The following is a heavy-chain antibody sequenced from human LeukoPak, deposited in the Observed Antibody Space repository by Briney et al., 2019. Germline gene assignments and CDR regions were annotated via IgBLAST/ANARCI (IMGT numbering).Heavy chain of an antibody. CDR3: AREALRYSSGLVPVYYYYGIDV. CDR1: GYTFTSYG. V-gene: IGHV1-18*01. D-gene: IGHD6-19*01. Sequence: VASVKVSCKASGYTFTSYGISWVRQAPGQGLEWMGWISAYNGNTNYAQKLQGRVTMTTDTSTSTAYMELRSLRSDDTAVYYCAREALRYSSGLVPVYYYYGIDVWGQGTTVTVSS. J-gene: IGHJ6*02. CDR2: ISAYNGNT.